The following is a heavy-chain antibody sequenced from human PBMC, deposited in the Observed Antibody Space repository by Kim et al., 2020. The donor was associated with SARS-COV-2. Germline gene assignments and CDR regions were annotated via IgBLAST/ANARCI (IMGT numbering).Heavy chain of an antibody. Sequence: WFTDPAVSVKSRITISPDTAKNQFSLQLNSVTPEDTAVYYCARGSNSAFDYWDQGTLVTVSS. D-gene: IGHD1-26*01. CDR2: WFT. V-gene: IGHV6-1*01. J-gene: IGHJ4*02. CDR3: ARGSNSAFDY.